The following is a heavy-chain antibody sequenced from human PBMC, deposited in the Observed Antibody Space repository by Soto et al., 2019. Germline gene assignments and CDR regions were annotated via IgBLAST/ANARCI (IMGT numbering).Heavy chain of an antibody. CDR2: IRSKAYGGTT. D-gene: IGHD6-13*01. CDR1: GFTFGDYA. V-gene: IGHV3-49*03. Sequence: GGSLRLSCTASGFTFGDYAMSWFRQAPGKGLEWVGFIRSKAYGGTTEYAASVKGRFTISRDDSKSIAYLQMNSLKTEDTAVYYCTRGAAAAPPYYYYGMDVWGQGTTVTVSS. CDR3: TRGAAAAPPYYYYGMDV. J-gene: IGHJ6*02.